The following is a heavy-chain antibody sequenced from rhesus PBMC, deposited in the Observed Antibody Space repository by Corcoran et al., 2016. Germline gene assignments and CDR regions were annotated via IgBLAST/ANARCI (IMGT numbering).Heavy chain of an antibody. Sequence: VQLQESGPGLVEPSETLALTCTVSGDSLNSGYGWPWIRQAPGKGLEWIGYLGGENTDTRSTPTLKTGVTITKDTSKNQFSLKRNSVAAADTDFYDRARRRWGLDYWGQGLLVTVSS. J-gene: IGHJ4*01. D-gene: IGHD7-45*01. CDR2: LGGENTDT. CDR1: GDSLNSGYG. V-gene: IGHV4-127*01. CDR3: ARRRWGLDY.